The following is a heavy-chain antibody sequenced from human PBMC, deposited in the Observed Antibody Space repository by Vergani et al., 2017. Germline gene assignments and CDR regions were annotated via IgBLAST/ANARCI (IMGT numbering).Heavy chain of an antibody. CDR1: GGTFSSYA. CDR3: ARDLEMATISLGFDP. CDR2: INPNSGGT. D-gene: IGHD5-24*01. Sequence: QVQLVQSGAEVKKPGSSVKVSCKASGGTFSSYAISWVRQAPGQGIEWMGWINPNSGGTNYAQKFQGRVTMTRDTSISTAYMELSRLRSDDTAVYYCARDLEMATISLGFDPWGQGSLVTVSS. V-gene: IGHV1-2*02. J-gene: IGHJ5*02.